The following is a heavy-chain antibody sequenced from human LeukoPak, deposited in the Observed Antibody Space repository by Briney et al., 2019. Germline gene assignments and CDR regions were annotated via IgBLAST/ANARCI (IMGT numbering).Heavy chain of an antibody. Sequence: SETLSLTCAVYGGSFSGYYWSWIRQPPGKGLEWIGEINHSGSTNYNPSLKSRVTISVDTSKNQFSLKLSSVTAADTAVYYCARRAVPAACHTQGMDVWGQGTTVTVSS. J-gene: IGHJ6*02. CDR3: ARRAVPAACHTQGMDV. CDR1: GGSFSGYY. V-gene: IGHV4-34*01. CDR2: INHSGST. D-gene: IGHD2-2*01.